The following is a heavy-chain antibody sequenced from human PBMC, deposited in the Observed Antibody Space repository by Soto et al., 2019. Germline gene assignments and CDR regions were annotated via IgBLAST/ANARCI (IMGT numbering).Heavy chain of an antibody. Sequence: QVQLQQWGAGLLKPSETLSLTCAVYGGSFSGYYWSWIRQPPGKGLEWIGEINHSGSTNYNPSLKSRFTISVDPSKNQFSLKLSSVTAADTAVYYCARGNTLWFGKPYYFDYWGQGTLVTVSS. CDR3: ARGNTLWFGKPYYFDY. CDR1: GGSFSGYY. CDR2: INHSGST. V-gene: IGHV4-34*01. D-gene: IGHD3-10*01. J-gene: IGHJ4*02.